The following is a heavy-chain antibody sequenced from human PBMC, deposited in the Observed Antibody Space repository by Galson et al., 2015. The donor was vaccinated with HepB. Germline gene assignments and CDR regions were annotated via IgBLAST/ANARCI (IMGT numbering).Heavy chain of an antibody. Sequence: SCKASGYTFTGYYMHWVRQAPGQGLEWMGWINPNSGGTNYAQKFQGRVTMTRDTSISTAYMELSRLRSDDTAVYYCARDGSTIFGVVPKDWGQGTLVTVSS. CDR2: INPNSGGT. V-gene: IGHV1-2*02. CDR3: ARDGSTIFGVVPKD. J-gene: IGHJ4*02. CDR1: GYTFTGYY. D-gene: IGHD3-3*01.